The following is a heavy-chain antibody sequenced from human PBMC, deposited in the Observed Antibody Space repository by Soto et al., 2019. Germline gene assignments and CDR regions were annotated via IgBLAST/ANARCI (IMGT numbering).Heavy chain of an antibody. CDR3: ARRLYFDTWFDP. D-gene: IGHD3-9*01. J-gene: IGHJ5*02. Sequence: GWVRQVPGEGLEWMAIIYPENSNVEYSPSYKGRITISADKSLNTAYLQWNSLRASDSAMYYCARRLYFDTWFDPWGQGTLVT. CDR2: IYPENSNV. V-gene: IGHV5-51*01.